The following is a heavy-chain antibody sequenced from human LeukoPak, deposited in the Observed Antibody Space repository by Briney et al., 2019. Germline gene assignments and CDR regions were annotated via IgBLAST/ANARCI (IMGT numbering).Heavy chain of an antibody. CDR3: ARGRFPALWQRTLHKSNYYFDY. Sequence: NASGTLSLTCAVSGGSISSSNWWSWVRQPPGKGLEWIGEIYHSGSTNYNPSLKSRVTISVDKSKNQFSLKLSSVTAADTAVYYCARGRFPALWQRTLHKSNYYFDYWGQGTLVTVSS. J-gene: IGHJ4*02. V-gene: IGHV4-4*02. D-gene: IGHD3-3*01. CDR2: IYHSGST. CDR1: GGSISSSNW.